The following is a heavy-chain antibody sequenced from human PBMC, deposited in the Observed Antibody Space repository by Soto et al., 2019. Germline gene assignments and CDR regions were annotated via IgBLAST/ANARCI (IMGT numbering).Heavy chain of an antibody. V-gene: IGHV3-23*01. D-gene: IGHD5-12*01. Sequence: GGSLRLACASCGFTLRSSAMIWVRQAPGKGLEWVSAISGSGGSTYYADSVKGRFTISRYNSKNTLYLHMNSLRAEDTAVYYCAKSPDGYFYWGQGTLVTVSS. J-gene: IGHJ4*02. CDR1: GFTLRSSA. CDR3: AKSPDGYFY. CDR2: ISGSGGST.